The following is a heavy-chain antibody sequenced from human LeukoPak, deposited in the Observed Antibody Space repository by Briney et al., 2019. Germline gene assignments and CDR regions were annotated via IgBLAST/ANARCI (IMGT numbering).Heavy chain of an antibody. V-gene: IGHV3-33*06. CDR1: GFTFNNYG. CDR3: AKAPRAAAGTYNGMDV. D-gene: IGHD6-13*01. J-gene: IGHJ6*02. CDR2: IWYDGSTK. Sequence: GGSLRLSCAASGFTFNNYGMHWVRQAPGKGLEWVAVIWYDGSTKYYEESVKGRFTISRDNSKSTLYLQMNSLRVEDTAVYYCAKAPRAAAGTYNGMDVWGQGTTVTVSS.